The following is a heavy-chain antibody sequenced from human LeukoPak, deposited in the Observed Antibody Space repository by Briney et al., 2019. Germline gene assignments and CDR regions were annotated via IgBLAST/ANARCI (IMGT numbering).Heavy chain of an antibody. CDR3: ARMFGPDAGFDY. Sequence: GASVKVSSKASGYTFTGYSMHWVRQAPGQGLEWLGQINPNSGGTNYAQNFQGRVTMTRDTSVSTAYIELSRLRSDDTAVYYCARMFGPDAGFDYWGQGTLVPVSS. D-gene: IGHD3-16*01. V-gene: IGHV1-2*06. J-gene: IGHJ4*02. CDR1: GYTFTGYS. CDR2: INPNSGGT.